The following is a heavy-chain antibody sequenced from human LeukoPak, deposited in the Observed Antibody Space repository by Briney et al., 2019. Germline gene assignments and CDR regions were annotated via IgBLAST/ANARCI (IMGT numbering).Heavy chain of an antibody. Sequence: GGSLRLSCAASGFPFSTYSMNWVRQAPGKGLEWVSSISSSSSYIYYADSEKGRFTISRDSAKNSLYLQMNSLRAEDTAVYYCARDGGSYNEVLIDYWGQGTLVTVSS. CDR2: ISSSSSYI. V-gene: IGHV3-21*01. CDR1: GFPFSTYS. CDR3: ARDGGSYNEVLIDY. J-gene: IGHJ4*02. D-gene: IGHD1-26*01.